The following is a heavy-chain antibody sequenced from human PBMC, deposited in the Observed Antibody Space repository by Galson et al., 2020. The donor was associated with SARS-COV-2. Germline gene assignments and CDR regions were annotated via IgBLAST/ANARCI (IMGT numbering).Heavy chain of an antibody. V-gene: IGHV3-49*04. CDR2: IRSKAYGGTT. D-gene: IGHD3-22*01. J-gene: IGHJ3*02. Sequence: GGSLRLSCTASGFTFRDYAMSWVRQAPGRGLEWVGFIRSKAYGGTTEYAASVKGRFTISRDDSNSIAYLQINSLKTEDTAVYYCTRPHFYDSSGFPDAFDIWGQGTMVTVSS. CDR1: GFTFRDYA. CDR3: TRPHFYDSSGFPDAFDI.